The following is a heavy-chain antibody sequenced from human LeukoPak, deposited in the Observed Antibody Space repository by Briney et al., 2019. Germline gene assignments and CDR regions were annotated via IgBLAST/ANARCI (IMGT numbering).Heavy chain of an antibody. CDR3: ATFTIFGVVTDY. V-gene: IGHV4-4*02. CDR2: IYHSGST. Sequence: SETLSLTCAVSGGSISSSNWWSWVRQPPGKGLEWIGEIYHSGSTYYNPSLKSRVTISVDTSKNQFSLKLSSVTAADTAVYYCATFTIFGVVTDYWGQGTLVTASS. D-gene: IGHD3-3*01. J-gene: IGHJ4*02. CDR1: GGSISSSNW.